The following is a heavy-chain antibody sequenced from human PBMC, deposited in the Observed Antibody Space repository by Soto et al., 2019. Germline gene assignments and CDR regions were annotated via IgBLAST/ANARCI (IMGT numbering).Heavy chain of an antibody. CDR3: ARVWNEGCSADSCSYSPGPRDAFDV. J-gene: IGHJ3*01. CDR2: INPSGGIT. Sequence: QVQLVQSGAEVKTPGASVTVSCKASGYSFTNYYMHWVRQAHGQGLEWMGIINPSGGITSYAQKLQGRVTMTRDTSTSTVYMQLSSLRSEDTAVYFCARVWNEGCSADSCSYSPGPRDAFDVWGQGRMVTVSS. V-gene: IGHV1-46*01. CDR1: GYSFTNYY. D-gene: IGHD2-15*01.